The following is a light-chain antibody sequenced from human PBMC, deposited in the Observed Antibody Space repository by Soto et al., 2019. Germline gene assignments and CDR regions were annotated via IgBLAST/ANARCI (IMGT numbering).Light chain of an antibody. CDR1: QSVSSD. CDR2: GAS. J-gene: IGKJ1*01. V-gene: IGKV3-15*01. CDR3: QQYNNWPRT. Sequence: EIVMTQSPATLSVSPGGRATLSCRASQSVSSDLAWYHQKPGQAPRLLIYGASTRATGIPARFSGSGSGTEFTLTINSLQSEDFAVYYCQQYNNWPRTFGQGTRWIS.